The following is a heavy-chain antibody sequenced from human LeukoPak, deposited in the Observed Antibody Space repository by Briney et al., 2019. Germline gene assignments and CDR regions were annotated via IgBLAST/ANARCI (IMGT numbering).Heavy chain of an antibody. V-gene: IGHV4-59*01. CDR1: GGSISSYY. J-gene: IGHJ6*03. Sequence: SETLSLTCTVSGGSISSYYWSWIRQPPGKGLEWIGYIYYSGSTNYNPSLKSRVTISVDTSKNQFSLKLSSVTAADTAVYYCARSVEGYCSGGSCYYYSYYMDVWGKGATVTVSS. CDR2: IYYSGST. CDR3: ARSVEGYCSGGSCYYYSYYMDV. D-gene: IGHD2-15*01.